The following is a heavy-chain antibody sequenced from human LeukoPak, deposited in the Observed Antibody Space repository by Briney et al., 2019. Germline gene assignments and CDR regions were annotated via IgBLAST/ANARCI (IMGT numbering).Heavy chain of an antibody. D-gene: IGHD3-10*01. CDR3: AKDYGRFGELLYYFDY. CDR1: GFTFDDYA. Sequence: GGSLRLSCAASGFTFDDYAMHWVRQAPGKGLEWVSLISWDGGSTYYADSVKGRFTISRDNSKNSLYLQMNSLRAEDTALYYCAKDYGRFGELLYYFDYWGQGTLVTVSS. J-gene: IGHJ4*02. V-gene: IGHV3-43D*03. CDR2: ISWDGGST.